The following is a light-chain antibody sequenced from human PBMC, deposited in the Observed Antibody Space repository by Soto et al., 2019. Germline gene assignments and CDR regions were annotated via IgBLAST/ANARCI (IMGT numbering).Light chain of an antibody. V-gene: IGKV3-15*01. CDR1: QSVSSN. CDR3: QQYNNWPRT. CDR2: GAS. J-gene: IGKJ1*01. Sequence: IVLTQSPATLSVTPGERATLSCRASQSVSSNLAWYQQKPGQAPRLLIYGASTRATGIPARFSGSGSGTELTLTISSLQSEDFEVYYCQQYNNWPRTFGQGTKVDIK.